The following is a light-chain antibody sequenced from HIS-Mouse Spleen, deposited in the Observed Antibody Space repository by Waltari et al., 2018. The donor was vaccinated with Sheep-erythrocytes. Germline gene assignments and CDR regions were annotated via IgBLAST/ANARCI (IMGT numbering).Light chain of an antibody. CDR1: SSDVGGYNL. J-gene: IGLJ1*01. CDR3: CSYAGSYNHV. V-gene: IGLV2-11*01. CDR2: DVS. Sequence: QSALPHPRSVSGSPGQSVPISSPGTSSDVGGYNLVSWYQQYPGKAPKLMIYDVSKRPSGVPDRFSGSKSGNTASLTISGLQAEDEADYYCCSYAGSYNHVFATGTKVTVL.